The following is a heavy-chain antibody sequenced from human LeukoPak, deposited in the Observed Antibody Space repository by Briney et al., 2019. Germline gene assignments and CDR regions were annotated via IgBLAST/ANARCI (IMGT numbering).Heavy chain of an antibody. CDR2: IIPIFGTA. Sequence: ASVKVSCKASGYTFTSYGISWVRQAPGQGLEWMGGIIPIFGTANYAQKFQGRVTITADESTSTAYMELSSLRSEDTAVYYCAIGVGSTSSPYYYGMDVWGQGTTVTVSS. J-gene: IGHJ6*02. CDR1: GYTFTSYG. D-gene: IGHD2-2*01. CDR3: AIGVGSTSSPYYYGMDV. V-gene: IGHV1-69*13.